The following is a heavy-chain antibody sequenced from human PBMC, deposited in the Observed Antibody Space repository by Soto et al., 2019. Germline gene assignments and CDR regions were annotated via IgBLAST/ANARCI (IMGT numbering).Heavy chain of an antibody. J-gene: IGHJ6*02. CDR2: IYYSGST. V-gene: IGHV4-59*01. CDR3: AGSYCSSTSCYIDYYGMDV. D-gene: IGHD2-2*02. Sequence: SETVSLTCTVSGGSISSYYWSWIRQPPGKGLEWIGYIYYSGSTSYNPSLKSRVTISVDTSKNQFSLKLSSVTAADTAVYYCAGSYCSSTSCYIDYYGMDVWGQGTTVTVSS. CDR1: GGSISSYY.